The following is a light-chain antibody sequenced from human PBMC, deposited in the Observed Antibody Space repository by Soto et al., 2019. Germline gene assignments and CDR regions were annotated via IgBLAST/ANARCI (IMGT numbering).Light chain of an antibody. CDR2: DAS. V-gene: IGKV1-5*01. CDR1: QSISSW. Sequence: DIQMTQSPSTLSASVGDRVTITCPASQSISSWLAWYQQKPGKAPKLLIYDASSLESGVPSRFSGSGSGTEFTPTISSLQPDDFATCYCQQYNSYPWTFGQGTKVEIK. CDR3: QQYNSYPWT. J-gene: IGKJ1*01.